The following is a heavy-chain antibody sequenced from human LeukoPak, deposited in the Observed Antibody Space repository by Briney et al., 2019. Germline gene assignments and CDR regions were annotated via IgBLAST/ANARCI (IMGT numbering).Heavy chain of an antibody. V-gene: IGHV1-18*01. D-gene: IGHD6-6*01. CDR1: GYTFTTYG. J-gene: IGHJ5*02. Sequence: GASVKVSCKASGYTFTTYGISWVRQAPGQGLEGWGWISTYNGNTNYAQQFQGRVTMTTDTSMSTTYMELRSLRSDDTAVYYCARDLIAVRPGWFDPWGQGSLVTVSS. CDR3: ARDLIAVRPGWFDP. CDR2: ISTYNGNT.